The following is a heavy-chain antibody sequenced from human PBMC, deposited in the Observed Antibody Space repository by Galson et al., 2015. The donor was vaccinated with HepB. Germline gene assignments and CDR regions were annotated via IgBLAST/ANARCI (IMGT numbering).Heavy chain of an antibody. CDR3: ARAFGGVLAPNWFDP. V-gene: IGHV1-69*04. J-gene: IGHJ5*02. Sequence: SVKVSCKASGGTFSSYAVSWVRQAPGQGLEWMGRIIPILGIANYAQKFQGRVTITADKSTSTAYMELSSLRSEDTAVYSCARAFGGVLAPNWFDPWGQGTLVTVSS. CDR1: GGTFSSYA. D-gene: IGHD3-16*02. CDR2: IIPILGIA.